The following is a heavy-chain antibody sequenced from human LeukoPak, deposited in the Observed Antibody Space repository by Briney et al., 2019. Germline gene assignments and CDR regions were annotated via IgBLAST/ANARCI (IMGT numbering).Heavy chain of an antibody. CDR1: GFTVSNNY. CDR2: IHSGGTT. CDR3: ARDLGGGSCPGCAVPFDI. J-gene: IGHJ3*02. Sequence: PGGSLRLSCAASGFTVSNNYMSWVRQAPGKGLEWVSVIHSGGTTNYADSVQGRFTISRDNSKTTVYLHMNSLRAEDTAVYYCARDLGGGSCPGCAVPFDIWGQGTMVTVSS. D-gene: IGHD2-15*01. V-gene: IGHV3-53*01.